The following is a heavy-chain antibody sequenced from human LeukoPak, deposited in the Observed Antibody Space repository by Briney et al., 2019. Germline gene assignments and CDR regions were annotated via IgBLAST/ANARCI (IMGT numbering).Heavy chain of an antibody. J-gene: IGHJ4*02. CDR3: ARSGIAAAGCFDY. CDR1: GGTFSSYA. Sequence: SVKVSCKASGGTFSSYAISWVRQAPGQGLEWMGGIIPIFGTANYAQKLQGRVTITADESTSTAYMELSSLRSEDTAVYYCARSGIAAAGCFDYWGQGTLVTVSS. D-gene: IGHD6-13*01. V-gene: IGHV1-69*13. CDR2: IIPIFGTA.